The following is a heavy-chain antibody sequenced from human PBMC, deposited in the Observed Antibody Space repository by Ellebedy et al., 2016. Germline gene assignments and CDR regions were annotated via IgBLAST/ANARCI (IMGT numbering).Heavy chain of an antibody. CDR3: ARDGSEWSRDY. Sequence: GESLKISXAASGFIFSVTGMTWIRQAPGKGLEWVATIVFSGTAAYYSESVKGRFIISRDNAKNSVFLQMNSLRVEDTAVYYCARDGSEWSRDYWGQGTLVTVSS. D-gene: IGHD3-3*01. CDR1: GFIFSVTG. V-gene: IGHV3-21*01. CDR2: IVFSGTAA. J-gene: IGHJ4*02.